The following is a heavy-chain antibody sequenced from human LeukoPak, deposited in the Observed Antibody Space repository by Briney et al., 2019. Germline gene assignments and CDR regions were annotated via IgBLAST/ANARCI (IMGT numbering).Heavy chain of an antibody. Sequence: PSETLSPTCTVSGGSLSSYYWSWIRQPPGKGLEWIGYIYYSGSTNYNPSLKSRVTISVDTSKNQFSLKLSSVTAADTAVYYCARGYSYHYYYMDVWGKGTTVTVSS. CDR1: GGSLSSYY. J-gene: IGHJ6*03. D-gene: IGHD5-18*01. V-gene: IGHV4-59*01. CDR3: ARGYSYHYYYMDV. CDR2: IYYSGST.